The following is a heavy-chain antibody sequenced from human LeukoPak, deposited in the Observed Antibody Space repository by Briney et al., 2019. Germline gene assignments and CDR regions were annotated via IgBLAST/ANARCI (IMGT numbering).Heavy chain of an antibody. Sequence: GGSLRLSCAASGFTFSSYSMNWVRQAPGKGLEWVSYISSSSSTIYYADSVKGRFTISRDNAKNSLYLQMDSLRAEDTALYYCAKDMSAGGYSYGHGAFDIWGQGTMVTVSS. CDR2: ISSSSSTI. CDR3: AKDMSAGGYSYGHGAFDI. CDR1: GFTFSSYS. V-gene: IGHV3-48*04. J-gene: IGHJ3*02. D-gene: IGHD5-18*01.